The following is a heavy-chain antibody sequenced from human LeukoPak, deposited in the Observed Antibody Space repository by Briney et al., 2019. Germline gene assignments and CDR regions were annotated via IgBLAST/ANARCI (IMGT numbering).Heavy chain of an antibody. D-gene: IGHD4-23*01. CDR1: GFTFSDYY. CDR2: ISSSGSTI. CDR3: ARGSTTTVVNAAFDI. Sequence: GGSLRLSCAASGFTFSDYYMSWIRQAPGKGLEWVSYISSSGSTIYYADSVKGRFTISRDNAKNSLYLQMNSLRAEDTAVYYCARGSTTTVVNAAFDIWGQGTMVTVSS. V-gene: IGHV3-11*04. J-gene: IGHJ3*02.